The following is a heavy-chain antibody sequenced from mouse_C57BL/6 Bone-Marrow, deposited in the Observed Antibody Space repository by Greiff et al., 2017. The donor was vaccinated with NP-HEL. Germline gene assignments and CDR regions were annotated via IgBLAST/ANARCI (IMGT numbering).Heavy chain of an antibody. V-gene: IGHV1-85*01. CDR2: IYPRDGST. CDR1: GYTFTSYD. D-gene: IGHD4-1*01. J-gene: IGHJ2*01. Sequence: QVQLQQSGPELVKPGASVKLSCKASGYTFTSYDINWVKQRPGQGLEWIGWIYPRDGSTKYIAKFKGKATLTVATSSSTAYMERHSLTSEDSAVYCCERANWDGKNLFDYWGQGTTLTGSS. CDR3: ERANWDGKNLFDY.